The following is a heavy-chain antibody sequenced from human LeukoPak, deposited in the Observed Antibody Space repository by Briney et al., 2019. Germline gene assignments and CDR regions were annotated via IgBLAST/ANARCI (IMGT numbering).Heavy chain of an antibody. CDR3: ARLPYCSSTSCYLAPDDYYYYGMDV. CDR1: GYTFTGYY. V-gene: IGHV1-2*02. D-gene: IGHD2-2*01. CDR2: INPNSGGT. J-gene: IGHJ6*02. Sequence: ASVKVSCKASGYTFTGYYMHWVRLAPGQGLEWMGWINPNSGGTNYAQKFQGRVTMTRDTSISTAYMELSRLRSDDTAVYYCARLPYCSSTSCYLAPDDYYYYGMDVWGQGTTVTVSS.